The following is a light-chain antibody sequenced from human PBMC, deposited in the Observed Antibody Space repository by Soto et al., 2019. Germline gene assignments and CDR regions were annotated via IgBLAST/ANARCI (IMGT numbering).Light chain of an antibody. CDR3: QVWDSSSDQQV. Sequence: SYELTQPPSVSVAPGKTARITCGGNNIGSKSVHWYQQKPGQAPVLVIYYDSDRPSGIPERFSASNSGNTATLTISRVEAGDEADYHCQVWDSSSDQQVFGGGTKVTVL. CDR1: NIGSKS. CDR2: YDS. J-gene: IGLJ3*02. V-gene: IGLV3-21*04.